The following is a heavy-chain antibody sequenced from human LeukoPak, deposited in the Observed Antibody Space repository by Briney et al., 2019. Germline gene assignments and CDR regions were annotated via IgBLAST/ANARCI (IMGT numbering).Heavy chain of an antibody. CDR1: GGSISSYY. V-gene: IGHV4-4*07. D-gene: IGHD3-10*01. CDR2: IYTSGST. CDR3: AREGTMGNWFDP. Sequence: SETLSLTCTVSGGSISSYYWGWIRQPAGKGLEWIGRIYTSGSTNYNPSLKSRVTMSVDPSKNQFSLKLSSVSAADTAVYYCAREGTMGNWFDPWGQGTLVTVSS. J-gene: IGHJ5*02.